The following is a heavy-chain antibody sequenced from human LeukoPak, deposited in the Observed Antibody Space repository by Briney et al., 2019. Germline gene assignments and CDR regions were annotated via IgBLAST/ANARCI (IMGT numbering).Heavy chain of an antibody. CDR1: GFTFSDYW. D-gene: IGHD2/OR15-2a*01. CDR3: ARAPRETTYSPLDS. CDR2: IKQDGSAE. V-gene: IGHV3-7*01. J-gene: IGHJ4*02. Sequence: TGGSLRLSCAASGFTFSDYWMSWVRQAPGKGLEWVANIKQDGSAEYYVDSVKGRFTISRDNAKNSLYLQMNSLRVEDTAVYYCARAPRETTYSPLDSWGQGTLVTVSS.